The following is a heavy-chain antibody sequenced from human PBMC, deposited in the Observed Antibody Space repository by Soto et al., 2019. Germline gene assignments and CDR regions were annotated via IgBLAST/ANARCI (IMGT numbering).Heavy chain of an antibody. D-gene: IGHD2-21*02. Sequence: ASVKVSCKASGYTFTSYYMHWVRQAPGQGLEWMGIINPSGGSTSYAQKLQGRVTMTTDTSTSTAYMELRSLRSDDTAVYYCARDPGHDCGGDCYSWGPDYWGQGTLVTVSS. V-gene: IGHV1-46*01. J-gene: IGHJ4*02. CDR1: GYTFTSYY. CDR3: ARDPGHDCGGDCYSWGPDY. CDR2: INPSGGST.